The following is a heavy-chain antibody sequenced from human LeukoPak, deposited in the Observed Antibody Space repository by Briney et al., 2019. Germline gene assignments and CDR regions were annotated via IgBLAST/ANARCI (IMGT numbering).Heavy chain of an antibody. V-gene: IGHV1-18*01. CDR3: ARGKWLLSKNWFDP. J-gene: IGHJ5*02. Sequence: GASVKVSCKASGYTFTSYGVSWVRQAPGQGLEWMGWISAYNGNTNYAQKLQGRVTMTTDTSTSTAYMELRSLRSDDTAVYYCARGKWLLSKNWFDPWGQGTLVTVSS. D-gene: IGHD3-3*01. CDR2: ISAYNGNT. CDR1: GYTFTSYG.